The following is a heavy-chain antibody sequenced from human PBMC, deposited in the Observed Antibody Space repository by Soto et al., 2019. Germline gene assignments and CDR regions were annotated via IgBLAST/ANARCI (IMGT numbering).Heavy chain of an antibody. CDR3: ARIGDCGGDCYAFDI. CDR1: AFTLTDYY. Sequence: QVQLVESGGGSVKPRGSLRLSCEASAFTLTDYYMSWSRQAPGKGLEWLSYISNSGNTIYYADSVKGRFTISRDSAKNALFLEMHSVRAEDTAVYYCARIGDCGGDCYAFDIWGQGTMVSVSS. V-gene: IGHV3-11*01. CDR2: ISNSGNTI. J-gene: IGHJ3*02. D-gene: IGHD2-21*02.